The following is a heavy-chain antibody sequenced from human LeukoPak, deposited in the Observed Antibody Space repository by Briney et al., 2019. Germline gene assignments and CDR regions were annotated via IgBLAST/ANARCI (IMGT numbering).Heavy chain of an antibody. Sequence: PGGSLRLSCAASGFTVSSNYMSWVRQAPGKGLEWVSVIYSGGSTCYADSVKGRFTISRDNSKNTLYLQMNSLRAEDTAVYYCARGPPGGYYYYYMDVWGKGTTVTVSS. D-gene: IGHD3-16*01. CDR2: IYSGGST. V-gene: IGHV3-53*01. CDR3: ARGPPGGYYYYYMDV. J-gene: IGHJ6*03. CDR1: GFTVSSNY.